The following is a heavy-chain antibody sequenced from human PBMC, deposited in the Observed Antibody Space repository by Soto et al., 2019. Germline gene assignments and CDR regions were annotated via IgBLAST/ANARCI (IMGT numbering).Heavy chain of an antibody. V-gene: IGHV4-31*03. CDR2: IYHSGDS. D-gene: IGHD3-22*01. Sequence: PSDTLSLTFTVSGCSISSDGYYLSWIRQHPGKGLEYIGYIYHSGDSYYTPSLGRRVTISVYTSENQFSLQLRSVTAAATAVYYCATDNYKGGYPHNWFDPWGQGIPVTVSS. CDR1: GCSISSDGYY. CDR3: ATDNYKGGYPHNWFDP. J-gene: IGHJ5*02.